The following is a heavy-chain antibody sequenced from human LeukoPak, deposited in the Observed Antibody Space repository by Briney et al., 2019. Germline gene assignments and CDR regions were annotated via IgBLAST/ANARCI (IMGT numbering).Heavy chain of an antibody. CDR2: ISSSSSTI. CDR1: GFTFSSYG. V-gene: IGHV3-48*04. J-gene: IGHJ4*02. CDR3: ARGGAALPDY. Sequence: GGSLRLSCAASGFTFSSYGMNWVRQAPGKGLEWLAYISSSSSTISYADSVKGRFTISRDNAKNSLYLQLHSLRAEDTAVFYCARGGAALPDYWGQGTLVTVSS. D-gene: IGHD6-25*01.